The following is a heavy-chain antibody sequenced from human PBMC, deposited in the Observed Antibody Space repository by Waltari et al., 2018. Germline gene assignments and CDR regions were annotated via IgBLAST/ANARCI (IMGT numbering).Heavy chain of an antibody. CDR1: GFTVSSNY. V-gene: IGHV3-53*01. J-gene: IGHJ3*02. D-gene: IGHD2-2*01. CDR3: ARDRAAYCSSTSCYGLGAFDI. Sequence: EVQLVESGGGLIQPGGSLRLSCAASGFTVSSNYMSWVRQAPGKGLEWVSVIYSGGSTDYADSVKGRFTIARDNSKNALYLQMNSLRAEDTAVYYGARDRAAYCSSTSCYGLGAFDIWGQGTMVTVSS. CDR2: IYSGGST.